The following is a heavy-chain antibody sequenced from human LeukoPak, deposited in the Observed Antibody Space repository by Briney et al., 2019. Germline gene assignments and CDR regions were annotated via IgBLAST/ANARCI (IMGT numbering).Heavy chain of an antibody. CDR3: AELGITMIGGV. CDR2: ISSRSSFI. Sequence: GGSLRLSCAASGFTFSSHSMNWIRQAPGKGLEWVSSISSRSSFIYYADSVKGRFTISRDNAKNSLYLQMNSLRAEDTAVYYCAELGITMIGGVWGKGTTVTTSS. J-gene: IGHJ6*04. CDR1: GFTFSSHS. D-gene: IGHD3-10*02. V-gene: IGHV3-21*01.